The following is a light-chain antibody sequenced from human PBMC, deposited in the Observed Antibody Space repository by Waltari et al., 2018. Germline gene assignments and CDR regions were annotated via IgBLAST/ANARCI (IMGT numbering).Light chain of an antibody. CDR2: EVS. V-gene: IGLV2-8*01. CDR1: SSDVGGHNY. Sequence: QSALTQPPSASGSPGQSVAISCPGTSSDVGGHNYVSWYQQHPGKVPKLIIYEVSKRPSGVPDRFSGSKSGNTASLTVSGLQAEDEADYYCSSSAGTNNVFGTGTKVTVL. CDR3: SSSAGTNNV. J-gene: IGLJ1*01.